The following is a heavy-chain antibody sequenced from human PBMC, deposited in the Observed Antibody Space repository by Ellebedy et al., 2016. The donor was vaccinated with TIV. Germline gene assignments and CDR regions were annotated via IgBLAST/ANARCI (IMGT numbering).Heavy chain of an antibody. CDR1: GDSISSYC. CDR2: IYYSGST. D-gene: IGHD5-12*01. Sequence: MPSETLSLTCTVSGDSISSYCWSWIRQPPGKGREWIGFIYYSGSTNYNPSLKSRVTISVDTSKNQFSLKLNSVTAADTAIYYCASHRGFYSGWTFDFWGQGTLISVSS. V-gene: IGHV4-59*12. CDR3: ASHRGFYSGWTFDF. J-gene: IGHJ4*02.